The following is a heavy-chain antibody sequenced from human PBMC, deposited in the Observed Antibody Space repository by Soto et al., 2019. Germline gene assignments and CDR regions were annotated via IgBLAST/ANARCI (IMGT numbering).Heavy chain of an antibody. V-gene: IGHV4-34*01. Sequence: QVQLQQWGAGLLKPSETLSLTCAVYGGSFSGYYWSWIRQPPGKGLEWIGEINHSGSTNYNPSLKSRVTISVDTSKNQFSLKLSSVTAADTAVYYCARGRSNWNPGLGWFDPWGQGTLVTVSS. CDR1: GGSFSGYY. CDR3: ARGRSNWNPGLGWFDP. D-gene: IGHD1-20*01. CDR2: INHSGST. J-gene: IGHJ5*02.